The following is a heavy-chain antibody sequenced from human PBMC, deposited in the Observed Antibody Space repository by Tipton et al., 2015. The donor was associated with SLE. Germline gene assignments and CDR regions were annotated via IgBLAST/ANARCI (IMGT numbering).Heavy chain of an antibody. CDR2: MNPNSGNT. CDR3: ARGPPDFWSGYYPFGY. V-gene: IGHV1-8*01. CDR1: GYTFTSYD. J-gene: IGHJ4*02. D-gene: IGHD3-3*01. Sequence: QLVQSGAEVKKPGASVKVSCKASGYTFTSYDINWARQATGQGLEWMGWMNPNSGNTGYAQKFQGRVTMTRNTSISTAYMELSSLRSEGTAVYYCARGPPDFWSGYYPFGYWGQGTLVTVSS.